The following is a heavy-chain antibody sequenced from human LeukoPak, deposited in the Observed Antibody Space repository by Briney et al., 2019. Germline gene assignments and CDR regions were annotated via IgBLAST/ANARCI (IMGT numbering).Heavy chain of an antibody. CDR2: IWYDGSNK. D-gene: IGHD3-22*01. V-gene: IGHV3-33*06. CDR1: GFTFSSYG. Sequence: GRSLRLSCAASGFTFSSYGMHWVRQAPGKGLEWVAVIWYDGSNKYYADSVKGRFTISRDNRKNTLYLQMNSLRAEDTAVYFCAKRGVVIRVILVGFHKEAYYFDSWGQGALVTVSS. CDR3: AKRGVVIRVILVGFHKEAYYFDS. J-gene: IGHJ4*02.